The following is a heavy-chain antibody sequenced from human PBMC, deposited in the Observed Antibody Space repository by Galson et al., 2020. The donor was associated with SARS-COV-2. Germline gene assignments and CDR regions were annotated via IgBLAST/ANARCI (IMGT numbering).Heavy chain of an antibody. J-gene: IGHJ5*02. CDR1: GGSISSSSYY. V-gene: IGHV4-39*01. D-gene: IGHD3-3*01. CDR2: IYYSGST. CDR3: ARHPGFLEWFLPWLDP. Sequence: SETLSLTCTVSGGSISSSSYYWGWIRQPPGKGLEWIGSIYYSGSTYYNPSLKSRVTISVDTSKNQFSLKLSSVTAADTAVYYCARHPGFLEWFLPWLDPWGQGTLVTVSS.